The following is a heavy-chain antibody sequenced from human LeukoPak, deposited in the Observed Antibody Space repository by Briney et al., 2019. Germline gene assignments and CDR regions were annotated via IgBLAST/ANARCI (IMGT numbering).Heavy chain of an antibody. CDR1: GYTLTELS. CDR3: ATDFGSGWYVGY. V-gene: IGHV1-24*01. Sequence: GASVKVSCKVSGYTLTELSMYWVRQAPGKGLEWMGGFDPEDGETIYAQKFQGRVTMTEDTSTDTAYMELSSLRSEDTAVYYCATDFGSGWYVGYWGQGTLVTVSS. J-gene: IGHJ4*02. D-gene: IGHD6-19*01. CDR2: FDPEDGET.